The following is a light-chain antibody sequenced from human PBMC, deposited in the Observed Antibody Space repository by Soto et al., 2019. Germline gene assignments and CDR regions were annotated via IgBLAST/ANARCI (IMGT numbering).Light chain of an antibody. Sequence: EIVLTQSPGTLSLSPGERAILSCRASQSVSSSYLAWYQQKLGQAPRLLIYGASSRATGIPDRFSGSGSGTDFTLTISRLEPEDFAVYYCQQYGSSPRTFGQGTKVEIK. CDR1: QSVSSSY. V-gene: IGKV3-20*01. J-gene: IGKJ1*01. CDR3: QQYGSSPRT. CDR2: GAS.